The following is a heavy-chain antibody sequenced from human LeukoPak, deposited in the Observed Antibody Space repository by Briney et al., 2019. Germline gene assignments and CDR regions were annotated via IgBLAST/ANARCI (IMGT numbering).Heavy chain of an antibody. CDR3: ARNGYYPVDY. V-gene: IGHV4-61*05. D-gene: IGHD4-17*01. CDR2: IYYSGST. Sequence: SETLSLTCTVSGGSISSSSYYWGWIRQPPGKGLEWIGYIYYSGSTYYNPSLKSRVTISVDKSKNQVSLKLSSVTAADTAVYYCARNGYYPVDYWGQGALVTVSS. CDR1: GGSISSSSYY. J-gene: IGHJ4*02.